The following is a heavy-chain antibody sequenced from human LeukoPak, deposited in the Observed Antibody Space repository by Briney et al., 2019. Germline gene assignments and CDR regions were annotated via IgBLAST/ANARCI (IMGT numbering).Heavy chain of an antibody. CDR3: ASTSGYSYGAFDY. J-gene: IGHJ4*02. CDR2: ISSSGSTI. V-gene: IGHV3-11*01. D-gene: IGHD5-18*01. CDR1: GFTFSDYY. Sequence: GGSLRLSCAASGFTFSDYYMSWIRQAPGNGLEWVSYISSSGSTIYYADSVKGRFTISRDNAKNSLYLQMNSLRAEDTAVYYCASTSGYSYGAFDYWGQGTLVTVSS.